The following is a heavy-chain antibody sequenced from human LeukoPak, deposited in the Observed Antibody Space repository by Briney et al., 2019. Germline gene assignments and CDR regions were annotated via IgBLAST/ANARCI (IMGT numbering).Heavy chain of an antibody. CDR2: IYYSGTT. D-gene: IGHD6-13*01. CDR1: GGSIRSSSDY. J-gene: IGHJ4*02. V-gene: IGHV4-39*07. Sequence: ASETLSLTCSVSGGSIRSSSDYWGWIRQAPGKGLEWIGSIYYSGTTYYNPSLQSRVTISVDTSKNQFSLKLSSVTAADTAVYYCARGNALLAAAGTSWDYWGQGTLVTVSS. CDR3: ARGNALLAAAGTSWDY.